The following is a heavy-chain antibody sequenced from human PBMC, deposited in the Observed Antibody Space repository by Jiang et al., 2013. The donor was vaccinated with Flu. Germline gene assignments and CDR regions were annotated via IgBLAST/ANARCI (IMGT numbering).Heavy chain of an antibody. CDR2: VYYSGST. Sequence: GLVKPSETLSLTCTVSGGSVTSGSYAWSWIRQPPGKGLEWLGYVYYSGSTNYNVSLTGRVTMSIDTSKNQFSLNLKSVTAADTAVYYCARGGFHLEYWGQGTLVTVSS. V-gene: IGHV4-61*01. J-gene: IGHJ4*02. CDR1: GGSVTSGSYA. D-gene: IGHD2-21*01. CDR3: ARGGFHLEY.